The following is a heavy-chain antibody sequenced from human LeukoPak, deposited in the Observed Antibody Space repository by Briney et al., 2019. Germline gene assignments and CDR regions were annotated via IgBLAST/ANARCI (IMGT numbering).Heavy chain of an antibody. CDR2: IYYSGST. D-gene: IGHD6-13*01. J-gene: IGHJ4*02. CDR1: GGSISSGDYY. Sequence: PSQTLSLTCTVFGGSISSGDYYWSWIRQPPGKGLEWIGYIYYSGSTYYNPSLKSRVTISVDTSKNQFSLKLSSVTAADTAVYYCAGSSSWSNFDYWGQGTLVTVSS. CDR3: AGSSSWSNFDY. V-gene: IGHV4-30-4*08.